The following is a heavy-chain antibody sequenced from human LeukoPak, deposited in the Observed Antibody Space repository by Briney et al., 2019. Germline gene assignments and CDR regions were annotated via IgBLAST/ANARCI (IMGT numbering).Heavy chain of an antibody. D-gene: IGHD6-19*01. CDR2: IKQDGSEK. CDR3: ASGSGWVFNN. CDR1: GFPFSSNW. J-gene: IGHJ4*02. Sequence: GGSLRLSCAASGFPFSSNWLSWFRQSPGKGREWVAKIKQDGSEKYYVDSVKGRFTISRENAKNSQYLQMNSLRAEDTAVYYCASGSGWVFNNWGQGTLVTVSS. V-gene: IGHV3-7*01.